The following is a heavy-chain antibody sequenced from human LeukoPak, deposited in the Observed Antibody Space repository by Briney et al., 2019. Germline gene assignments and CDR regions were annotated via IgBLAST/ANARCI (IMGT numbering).Heavy chain of an antibody. J-gene: IGHJ4*02. CDR2: ISCSGGST. CDR1: GLTFSSYA. Sequence: GGSLRLSCAASGLTFSSYAVSWVRHARGKGREWVSAISCSGGSTYYADAVKGRFTITSDNSKNTLYLQMNSLRAEDTAVYYCAKGSYCSRTSCLVGYWGQGTLVTVSS. V-gene: IGHV3-23*01. D-gene: IGHD2-2*01. CDR3: AKGSYCSRTSCLVGY.